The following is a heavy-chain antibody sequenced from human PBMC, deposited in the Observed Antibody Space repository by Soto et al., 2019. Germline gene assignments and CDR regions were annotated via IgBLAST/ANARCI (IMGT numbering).Heavy chain of an antibody. CDR3: ARGNFYYGLDV. J-gene: IGHJ6*02. Sequence: QVQLQQWGAGLLKPSETLSLICAVYGGSFSGNYWSWIRQPPGKGLEWIGEFSDSGSTNYNPSLXXXXTISEDMSKSQFSLKLSSVTAADTAVYYCARGNFYYGLDVWGQGTTVTVSS. CDR2: FSDSGST. V-gene: IGHV4-34*01. CDR1: GGSFSGNY.